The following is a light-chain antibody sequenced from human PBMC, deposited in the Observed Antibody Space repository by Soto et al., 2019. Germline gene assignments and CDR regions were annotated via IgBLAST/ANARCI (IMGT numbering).Light chain of an antibody. V-gene: IGKV3-20*01. Sequence: EITLTQSPATLSLSPGETATLSCRASQTVISSYLAWYQQRPGQAPRLLIYGASRRATGIPDRFSGSGSGTDFTLTISRLEPEDFAVYYCQQYGSSPWTFGQGTKVDIK. CDR2: GAS. CDR1: QTVISSY. CDR3: QQYGSSPWT. J-gene: IGKJ1*01.